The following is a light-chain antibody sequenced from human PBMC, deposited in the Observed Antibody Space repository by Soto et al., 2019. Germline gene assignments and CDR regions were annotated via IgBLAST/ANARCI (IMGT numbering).Light chain of an antibody. V-gene: IGKV3-15*01. Sequence: EIVMTQSPATLSVSPGERATLSCRASQSVSSNLAWYQQKPGQPPRLLIYGASTRATGIPARFSGSGSGTEFTLTISSLQSEDVAVYYCQQYNNWPLGFGQGTKVEVK. CDR1: QSVSSN. CDR2: GAS. CDR3: QQYNNWPLG. J-gene: IGKJ1*01.